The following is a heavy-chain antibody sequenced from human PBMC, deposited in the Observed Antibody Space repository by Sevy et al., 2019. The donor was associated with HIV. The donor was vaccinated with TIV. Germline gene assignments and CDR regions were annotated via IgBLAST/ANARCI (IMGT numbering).Heavy chain of an antibody. CDR3: ARELGDRSSPGGFDY. D-gene: IGHD6-6*01. CDR2: IWYDGSDK. CDR1: GFTFSSYG. V-gene: IGHV3-33*01. Sequence: GGSLRLSCAASGFTFSSYGMDWVRQAPGKGLEWVAVIWYDGSDKYYGDSVKGRFTISRDNSKNTVYLQMDSLGTEDTAVYYCARELGDRSSPGGFDYWGRGTLVTVSS. J-gene: IGHJ4*02.